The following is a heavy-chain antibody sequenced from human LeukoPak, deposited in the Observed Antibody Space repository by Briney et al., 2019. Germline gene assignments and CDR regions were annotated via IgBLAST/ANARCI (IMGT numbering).Heavy chain of an antibody. CDR2: IFTSGSA. J-gene: IGHJ4*02. CDR1: SDSISTYD. V-gene: IGHV4-4*07. Sequence: SETLSLTCSVSSDSISTYDWSWIRQPAGKGLEWLGQIFTSGSATYNSSLKSRLTMSVDKSKNQVSLKLISVTAADTAIYYCARHSPSGWYFFDFWGRGTLLSVSS. D-gene: IGHD6-19*01. CDR3: ARHSPSGWYFFDF.